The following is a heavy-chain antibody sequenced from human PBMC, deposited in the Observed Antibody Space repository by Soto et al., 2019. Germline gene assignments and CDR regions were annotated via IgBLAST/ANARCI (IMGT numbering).Heavy chain of an antibody. CDR3: AREHYYDSSGFDY. CDR2: IWYDGSNK. Sequence: QVQLVESGGGVVQPGRSLRLSCAASGFTSSSYGMHWVRQAPGKGLEWVAVIWYDGSNKYYADSVKGRFTISRDNSKNTLYLQMNSLRAEDTAVYYCAREHYYDSSGFDYWGQGTLVTVSS. CDR1: GFTSSSYG. V-gene: IGHV3-33*01. J-gene: IGHJ4*02. D-gene: IGHD3-22*01.